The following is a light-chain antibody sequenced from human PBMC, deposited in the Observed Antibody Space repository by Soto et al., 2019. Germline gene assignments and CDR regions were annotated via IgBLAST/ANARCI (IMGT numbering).Light chain of an antibody. Sequence: EIVLTQSPATLSLSLGERATLSCRASQSIGSYLAWYQHKLGQPPRLLIYDASNRANGIPVRFSGSGSGTDFTLTISSLEPEDFAVYYCQQRSTGPPFSFGPGTKVDIK. V-gene: IGKV3-11*01. CDR3: QQRSTGPPFS. CDR1: QSIGSY. CDR2: DAS. J-gene: IGKJ3*01.